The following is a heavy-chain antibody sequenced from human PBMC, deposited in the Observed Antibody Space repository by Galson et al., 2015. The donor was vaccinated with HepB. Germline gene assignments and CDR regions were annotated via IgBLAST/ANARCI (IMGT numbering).Heavy chain of an antibody. CDR2: ISAYNGNT. J-gene: IGHJ4*02. CDR3: ARVGGSVVVPAATLDY. CDR1: GYTFTSYG. Sequence: SVKVSCKASGYTFTSYGISWVRQAPGQGLEWIGWISAYNGNTNYAQKIQGRVTMTTDTSTSTDYMELRSLRSDDTAVYYCARVGGSVVVPAATLDYWGQGTLVTVSS. V-gene: IGHV1-18*01. D-gene: IGHD2-2*01.